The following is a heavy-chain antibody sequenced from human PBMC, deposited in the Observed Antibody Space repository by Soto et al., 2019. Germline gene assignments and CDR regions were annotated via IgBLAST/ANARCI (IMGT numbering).Heavy chain of an antibody. CDR3: ARASYCGGDWYLPSDAVDN. CDR2: MNPNSGNT. CDR1: GYTFTSYD. J-gene: IGHJ3*02. D-gene: IGHD2-21*02. V-gene: IGHV1-8*01. Sequence: QVQLVQSGAEVKKPGASVKVSCKASGYTFTSYDINWVRQATGQGLEWMGWMNPNSGNTGYAQKFQGRVTMTSNTSISKAYRELSSLRSEDTAVYYCARASYCGGDWYLPSDAVDNWGQGTMVTVSS.